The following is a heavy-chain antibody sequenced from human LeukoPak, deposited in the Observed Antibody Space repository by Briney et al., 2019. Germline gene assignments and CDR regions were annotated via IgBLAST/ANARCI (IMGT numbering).Heavy chain of an antibody. V-gene: IGHV3-30*19. CDR3: ARDTSGTTVPTYYFDY. CDR1: GFTFSSYG. CDR2: IWYDGSNK. Sequence: PGGSLRLSCAASGFTFSSYGMHWVRQAPGKGLEWVAVIWYDGSNKYYADSVKGRFTISRDNSKNTLYLQMSSLRAEDTAVYFCARDTSGTTVPTYYFDYWGQATLVTVSS. J-gene: IGHJ4*02. D-gene: IGHD4-17*01.